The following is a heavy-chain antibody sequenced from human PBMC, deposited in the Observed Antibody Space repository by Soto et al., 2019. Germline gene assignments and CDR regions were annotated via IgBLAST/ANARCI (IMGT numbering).Heavy chain of an antibody. CDR1: GASISNIVYH. CDR3: ARDPCIGDCSPYTFDP. J-gene: IGHJ5*02. V-gene: IGHV4-31*03. D-gene: IGHD2-21*02. CDR2: VYFSGTT. Sequence: TLSRTCTVSGASISNIVYHWSWISPQPGKGLEWIGFVYFSGTTYYNPSLESRLTISLDTSKNQFSLKLYSVTPADTAVYFFARDPCIGDCSPYTFDPWGQGTLVTVSS.